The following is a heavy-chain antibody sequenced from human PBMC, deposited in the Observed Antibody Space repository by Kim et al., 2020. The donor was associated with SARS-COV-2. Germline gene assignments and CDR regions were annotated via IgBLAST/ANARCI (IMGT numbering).Heavy chain of an antibody. D-gene: IGHD6-13*01. V-gene: IGHV3-15*01. J-gene: IGHJ6*02. CDR2: IKSKTDGGTT. CDR1: GFTFSNAW. Sequence: GASLRLSCAASGFTFSNAWMSWVRQAPGKGLEWVGRIKSKTDGGTTDYAAPVKGRFTISRDDSKNTLYLQMNSLKTEDTAVYYCTTGVLEQPEDYYYYYGMDVWGQGTTVTVSS. CDR3: TTGVLEQPEDYYYYYGMDV.